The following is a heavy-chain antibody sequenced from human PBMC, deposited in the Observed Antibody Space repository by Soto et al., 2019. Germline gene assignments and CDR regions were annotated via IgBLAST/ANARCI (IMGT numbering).Heavy chain of an antibody. Sequence: GGSLRLSCAASGFTFSSYAMSWVRQAPGKGLEWVSAISGSGGSTYYADSVKGRFTISRDNSKNTLYLQMSSLRAEDTAVYYCAQARGIVGATNNYGYYGMDVWGQGTTVTVSS. D-gene: IGHD1-26*01. CDR2: ISGSGGST. J-gene: IGHJ6*02. CDR1: GFTFSSYA. V-gene: IGHV3-23*01. CDR3: AQARGIVGATNNYGYYGMDV.